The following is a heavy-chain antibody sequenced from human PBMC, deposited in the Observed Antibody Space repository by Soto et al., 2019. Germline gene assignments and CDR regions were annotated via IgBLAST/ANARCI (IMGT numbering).Heavy chain of an antibody. Sequence: PXETLCLNCAVSGVSISGIRYCWGWIRQPPGKGLQWIGFMFYSGATYYNPSLKNRVTLSVDTSNNEYSLKLVSVTAPDTAVYYCARQKSGSNWRDHWGQGTLVTVSS. J-gene: IGHJ5*02. CDR2: MFYSGAT. CDR1: GVSISGIRYC. V-gene: IGHV4-39*01. CDR3: ARQKSGSNWRDH. D-gene: IGHD2-15*01.